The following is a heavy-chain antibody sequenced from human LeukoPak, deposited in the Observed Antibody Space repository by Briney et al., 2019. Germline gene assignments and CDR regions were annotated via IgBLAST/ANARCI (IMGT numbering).Heavy chain of an antibody. V-gene: IGHV3-48*03. CDR3: ARNTYSDYYDSSGYSPGDFDY. CDR1: GFTFSSYE. CDR2: ISSSGSTI. Sequence: AGGSLRLSCAASGFTFSSYEMNWVRQAPGKGQEWVSYISSSGSTIYYADSVKGRFTISRDNAKNSLYLQMNSLRAEDTAVYYCARNTYSDYYDSSGYSPGDFDYWGQGTLVTVSS. D-gene: IGHD3-22*01. J-gene: IGHJ4*02.